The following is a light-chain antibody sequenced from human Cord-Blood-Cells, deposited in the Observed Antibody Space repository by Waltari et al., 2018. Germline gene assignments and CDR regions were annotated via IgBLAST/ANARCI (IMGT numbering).Light chain of an antibody. CDR3: CSYAGSYNWV. Sequence: QSALTQPRSVSGSPGQSVPIPCPGTSSDVGGYNYVSWYQQHPGKAPKLMIYDVSQRPSGVPDRFSGSKSGNTASLTISGLQAEDEADYYCCSYAGSYNWVFGGGTKLTVL. J-gene: IGLJ3*02. CDR1: SSDVGGYNY. V-gene: IGLV2-11*01. CDR2: DVS.